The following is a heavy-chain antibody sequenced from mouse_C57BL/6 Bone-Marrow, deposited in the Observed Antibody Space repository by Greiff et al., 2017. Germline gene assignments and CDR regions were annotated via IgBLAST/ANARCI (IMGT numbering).Heavy chain of an antibody. J-gene: IGHJ2*01. CDR2: IDPENGDT. V-gene: IGHV14-4*01. CDR1: GFNIKDDY. D-gene: IGHD1-1*01. CDR3: TYYGSVPHFDY. Sequence: EVQLQESGAELVRPGASVKLSCTASGFNIKDDYMHWVKQRPEQGLEWIGWIDPENGDTAYASKFQGKATITADTSSNTAYLQLSSLTSEDTAVYYCTYYGSVPHFDYWGQGTTLTVAS.